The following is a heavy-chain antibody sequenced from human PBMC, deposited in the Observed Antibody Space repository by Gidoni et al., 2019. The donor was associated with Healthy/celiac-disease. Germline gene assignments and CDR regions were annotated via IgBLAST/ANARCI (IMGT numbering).Heavy chain of an antibody. J-gene: IGHJ4*02. D-gene: IGHD3-22*01. Sequence: QVQLVQSGAEVKKPGASVKVSCKASGYTFTSYGISWVRPAPGQGLEWMGWISAYNGNTNYAQKLQGRVTMTTDTSTSTAYMELRSLRSDDTAVYYCARVLGGDSSGYYGRYFDYWGQGTLVTVSS. V-gene: IGHV1-18*01. CDR2: ISAYNGNT. CDR3: ARVLGGDSSGYYGRYFDY. CDR1: GYTFTSYG.